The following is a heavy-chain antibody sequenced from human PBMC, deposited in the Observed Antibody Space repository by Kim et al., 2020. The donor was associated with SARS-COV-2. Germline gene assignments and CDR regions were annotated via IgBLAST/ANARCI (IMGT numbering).Heavy chain of an antibody. CDR2: IYYSGST. D-gene: IGHD6-13*01. CDR1: GGSISSYY. CDR3: ARTKIAAAGGEGYYYYGLDV. Sequence: SETLSLTCTVSGGSISSYYWSWIRQPPGKGLEWIGYIYYSGSTIYNPSLKSRVTISVDTSKNQFSLKLSSVTAADTAVYYCARTKIAAAGGEGYYYYGLDVGGQGPTVTVSS. J-gene: IGHJ6*02. V-gene: IGHV4-59*01.